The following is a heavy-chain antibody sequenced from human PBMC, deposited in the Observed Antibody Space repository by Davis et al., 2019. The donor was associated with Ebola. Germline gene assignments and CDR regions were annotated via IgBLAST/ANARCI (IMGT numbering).Heavy chain of an antibody. J-gene: IGHJ5*02. V-gene: IGHV5-51*01. CDR1: GYSFTSYW. D-gene: IGHD6-13*01. CDR3: GRRIAAAGTNWFDP. CDR2: IYPGDSDT. Sequence: PGGSLRLSCKGSGYSFTSYWIGWVRQMPGKGLEWMGIIYPGDSDTRYSTSFQGQVTISADKSVSTAYLQWSSLKASDTAMYYCGRRIAAAGTNWFDPWGQGTLVTVSS.